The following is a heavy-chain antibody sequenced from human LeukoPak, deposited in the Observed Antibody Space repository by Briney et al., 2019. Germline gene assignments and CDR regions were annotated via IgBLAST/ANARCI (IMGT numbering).Heavy chain of an antibody. CDR2: INPNTGVT. D-gene: IGHD4-17*01. V-gene: IGHV1-2*02. CDR3: ARDRTTVTTGYYGMDV. Sequence: ASVKVSCKASGYTFTAYYMHWVRQAPGQGLEWMGWINPNTGVTNYAQKFQGRVTLTRDTSIITAYMELTRLRSDDTAVYYCARDRTTVTTGYYGMDVWGQGTTVTVSS. CDR1: GYTFTAYY. J-gene: IGHJ6*02.